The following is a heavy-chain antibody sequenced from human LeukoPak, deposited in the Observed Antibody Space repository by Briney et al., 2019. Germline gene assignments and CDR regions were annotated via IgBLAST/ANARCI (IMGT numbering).Heavy chain of an antibody. CDR1: GGSISISSGGYY. J-gene: IGHJ3*02. Sequence: PSQTLSLACTVSGGSISISSGGYYWSWIRQHPGKGLEWIGYIYYSGSTYYNPSLESRVIISVDMSKNQFSLKLSSVTAADTAVYYCASAGGSYDAFDIWGQGTMVTVSS. V-gene: IGHV4-31*03. CDR3: ASAGGSYDAFDI. D-gene: IGHD1-26*01. CDR2: IYYSGST.